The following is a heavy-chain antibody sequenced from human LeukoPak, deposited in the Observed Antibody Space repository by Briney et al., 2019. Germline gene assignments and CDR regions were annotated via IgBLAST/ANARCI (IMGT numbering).Heavy chain of an antibody. J-gene: IGHJ4*02. CDR2: IIPIFGTA. CDR1: GGTFSSYA. D-gene: IGHD1-26*01. Sequence: ASVKVSCKASGGTFSSYAISWVRQAPGQGLEWMGGIIPIFGTANYAQKFQGRVTITTDESTSTAYMELSSLGSEDTAVYYCARAPLLFSGSYWEASGVPFDYWGQGTLVTVSS. CDR3: ARAPLLFSGSYWEASGVPFDY. V-gene: IGHV1-69*05.